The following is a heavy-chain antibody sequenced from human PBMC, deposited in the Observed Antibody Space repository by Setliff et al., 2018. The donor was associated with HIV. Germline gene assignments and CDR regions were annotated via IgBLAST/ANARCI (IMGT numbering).Heavy chain of an antibody. V-gene: IGHV3-23*01. D-gene: IGHD3-16*02. Sequence: GGSLRLSCAASGFTFTSYAMNWVRQAPGKGLEWVSSISGSGSTTHYADSVKGRFTISRDNSKNTVYLQMNSLRVEDTAVYYCARELYREWDYWGQGTLVTVSS. J-gene: IGHJ4*02. CDR1: GFTFTSYA. CDR3: ARELYREWDY. CDR2: ISGSGSTT.